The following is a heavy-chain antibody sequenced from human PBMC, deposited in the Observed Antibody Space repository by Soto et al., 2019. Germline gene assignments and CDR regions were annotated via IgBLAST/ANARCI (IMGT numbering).Heavy chain of an antibody. CDR2: ISAYNGNT. J-gene: IGHJ5*02. Sequence: ASVKVSCKASGYTFTSYGISWVRQAPGQGLEWMGWISAYNGNTNYAQKLQGRVTMTTDTSTSTAYMELRSLRSDDTAVYYCARNGLLWFGDNWFDPWGQGTLVTVPS. V-gene: IGHV1-18*01. CDR3: ARNGLLWFGDNWFDP. D-gene: IGHD3-10*01. CDR1: GYTFTSYG.